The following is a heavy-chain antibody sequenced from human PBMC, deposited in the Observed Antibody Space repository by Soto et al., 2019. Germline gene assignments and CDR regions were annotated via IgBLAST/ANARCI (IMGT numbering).Heavy chain of an antibody. D-gene: IGHD5-12*01. CDR3: AKDQRSGSTAPYYYYGMDV. CDR2: ISYDGSNK. J-gene: IGHJ6*02. CDR1: GFTFSSYG. Sequence: GGSLRLSCAASGFTFSSYGMHWVRQAPGKGLEWVAVISYDGSNKYYAESVKGRFTISRDNSKNTLYLQMNSLRAEDTAVYYCAKDQRSGSTAPYYYYGMDVWGQGTTVTVSS. V-gene: IGHV3-30*18.